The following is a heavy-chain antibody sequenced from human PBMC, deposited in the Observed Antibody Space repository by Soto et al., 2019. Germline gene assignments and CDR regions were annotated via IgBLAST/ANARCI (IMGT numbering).Heavy chain of an antibody. CDR1: GFTFSGSA. V-gene: IGHV3-73*01. CDR2: IRSKANSYAT. Sequence: EVQLVESGGGLVQPGGSLKLSCAASGFTFSGSAMHWVRQASGKGLEWVGRIRSKANSYATAYAASVKGRFTISRDDSKNTAYLQMNSLKTEDTAVYYCTRLVPWADYGDYGDAFDIWGQGTMVTVSS. D-gene: IGHD4-17*01. J-gene: IGHJ3*02. CDR3: TRLVPWADYGDYGDAFDI.